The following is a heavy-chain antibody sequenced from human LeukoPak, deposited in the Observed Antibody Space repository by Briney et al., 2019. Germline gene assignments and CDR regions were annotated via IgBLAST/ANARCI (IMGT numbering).Heavy chain of an antibody. CDR3: ARVWSGFDY. Sequence: GGSLRLSCAASGFTFSSYAMHWVRQAPGKGLEWVAVISYDGSNKYYADSVKGRFTISRDSAKNSLYLQMNSLRAEDTAVYYCARVWSGFDYWGQGTLVTVSS. V-gene: IGHV3-30-3*01. J-gene: IGHJ4*02. CDR2: ISYDGSNK. D-gene: IGHD1-14*01. CDR1: GFTFSSYA.